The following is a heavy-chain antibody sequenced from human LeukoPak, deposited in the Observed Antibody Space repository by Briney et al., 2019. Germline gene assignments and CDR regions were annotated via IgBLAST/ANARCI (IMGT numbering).Heavy chain of an antibody. V-gene: IGHV3-23*01. CDR3: AGTEKSDSLSYFYGMDV. CDR2: ISGSGGST. J-gene: IGHJ6*02. CDR1: GFTFSSYA. Sequence: PGGSLRLSCAASGFTFSSYAMSWVRQAPGKGLEWVSAISGSGGSTYYADSEKGRFTISRDNSKNTLYLQMNSLRADDTAVYYCAGTEKSDSLSYFYGMDVWGQGTTVTVSS. D-gene: IGHD1/OR15-1a*01.